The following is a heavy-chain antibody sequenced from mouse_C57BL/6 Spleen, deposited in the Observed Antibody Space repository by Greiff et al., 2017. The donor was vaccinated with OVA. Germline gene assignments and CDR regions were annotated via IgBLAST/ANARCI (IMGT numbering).Heavy chain of an antibody. J-gene: IGHJ2*01. V-gene: IGHV14-2*01. CDR2: IDPEDGET. Sequence: VQLQQSGAELVKPGASVKLSCTASGFNIKDYYMHWVKQRTEQGLEWIGRIDPEDGETKYATKFQGKATITADTSSNTAYLQLSSLTSEDTAVYYCARDPYYFDYWGQGTTLTVSS. CDR3: ARDPYYFDY. CDR1: GFNIKDYY.